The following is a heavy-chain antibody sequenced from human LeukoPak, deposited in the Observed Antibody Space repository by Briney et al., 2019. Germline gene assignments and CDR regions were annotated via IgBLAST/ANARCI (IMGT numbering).Heavy chain of an antibody. CDR3: AKAKGYSSSWGNAFDI. V-gene: IGHV3-23*01. Sequence: GSLRLSCAASGFTFSSYGMSWVRQAPGKGLEWVSAISGSGGSTYYADSVKGRFTISRDNSKNTLYLQMNSLRAEDTAVYYCAKAKGYSSSWGNAFDIWGQGTMVTVSS. J-gene: IGHJ3*02. D-gene: IGHD6-13*01. CDR2: ISGSGGST. CDR1: GFTFSSYG.